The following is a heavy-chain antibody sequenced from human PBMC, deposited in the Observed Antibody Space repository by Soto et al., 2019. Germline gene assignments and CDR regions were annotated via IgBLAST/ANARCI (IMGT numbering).Heavy chain of an antibody. Sequence: EVQLVESGGGLVQPGGSLRLSCATSGFILSDCAMNWVRQAPGKGLEWVSYISSSSSVIDYADSVKGRFTVSRDNARNSLYLQMNSLRAEDTAVYDCARDLSWGSNWYDYMDVWGKGTTVTVSS. CDR3: ARDLSWGSNWYDYMDV. CDR1: GFILSDCA. V-gene: IGHV3-48*01. CDR2: ISSSSSVI. D-gene: IGHD7-27*01. J-gene: IGHJ6*03.